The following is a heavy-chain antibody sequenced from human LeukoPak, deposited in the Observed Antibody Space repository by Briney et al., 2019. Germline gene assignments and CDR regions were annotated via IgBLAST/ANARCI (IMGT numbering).Heavy chain of an antibody. CDR3: ARADGYLDY. D-gene: IGHD5-24*01. CDR1: GGSISSSSYY. CDR2: IYYSGST. V-gene: IGHV4-39*07. J-gene: IGHJ4*02. Sequence: PSETLSLTCTVSGGSISSSSYYWGWIRQPPGKGLEWIGSIYYSGSTYYNPSLKSRVTISVDTSKNQFSLKLSSVTAADTAVYYCARADGYLDYWGQGTLVTVSS.